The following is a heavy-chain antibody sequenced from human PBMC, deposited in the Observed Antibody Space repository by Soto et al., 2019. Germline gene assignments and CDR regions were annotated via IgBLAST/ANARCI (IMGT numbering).Heavy chain of an antibody. D-gene: IGHD5-18*01. CDR2: MNPNSGNT. Sequence: QVQLVQSGAEVKKPGASVKVSCKASGYTFTSYDINWVRQATGQGLEWMGWMNPNSGNTGYAQKFQGRVTMTRNTSISTADRELGSLITEDTAVYYCESGRTGWRRNLDTFDISGQGTTVIVTS. V-gene: IGHV1-8*01. CDR3: ESGRTGWRRNLDTFDI. J-gene: IGHJ3*02. CDR1: GYTFTSYD.